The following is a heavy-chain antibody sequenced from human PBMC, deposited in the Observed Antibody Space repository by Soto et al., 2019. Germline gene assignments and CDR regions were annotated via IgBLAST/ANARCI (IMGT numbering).Heavy chain of an antibody. CDR1: GFTFSSYG. Sequence: QVQLVESGGGVVQPGRSLRLSCAASGFTFSSYGMHWVRQAPGKGLEWVAVIWYDGSNKYYADSVKGRFTISRDNSKNTLYLQMISLRAEDTAVYYCARSGFGELKGFDYWGQGTLVTVSS. V-gene: IGHV3-33*01. D-gene: IGHD3-10*01. J-gene: IGHJ4*02. CDR3: ARSGFGELKGFDY. CDR2: IWYDGSNK.